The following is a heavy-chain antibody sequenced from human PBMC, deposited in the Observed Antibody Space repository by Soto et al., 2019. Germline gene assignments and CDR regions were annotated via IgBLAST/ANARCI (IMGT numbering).Heavy chain of an antibody. D-gene: IGHD2-15*01. J-gene: IGHJ6*02. V-gene: IGHV5-51*01. CDR2: IYPGDSDT. CDR1: GYSFTSYW. Sequence: GESLKISCKGSGYSFTSYWIGWVRQMPGKGLEWMGIIYPGDSDTRYSPSFQGQVTISADKSISTAYLQWCSLKASDTAMYYCARHYDCSGGSCANYYYGMDVWGQGTTVTVSS. CDR3: ARHYDCSGGSCANYYYGMDV.